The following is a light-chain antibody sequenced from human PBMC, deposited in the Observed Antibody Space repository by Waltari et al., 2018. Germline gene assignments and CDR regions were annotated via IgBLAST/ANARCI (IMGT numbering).Light chain of an antibody. CDR1: SSDVGTYNL. Sequence: QSALTQPASVSGSPGQSITISCTGTSSDVGTYNLVSWYQQHPGKAPKFMIYEVSKRPSCVSNRFSGSKSGNSASLTISVLQPYYDAAYYCCSYAGSSTWVFGGGTKLTVL. CDR2: EVS. CDR3: CSYAGSSTWV. J-gene: IGLJ3*02. V-gene: IGLV2-23*02.